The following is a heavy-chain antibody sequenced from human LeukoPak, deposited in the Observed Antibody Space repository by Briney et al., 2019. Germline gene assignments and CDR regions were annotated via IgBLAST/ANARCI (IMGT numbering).Heavy chain of an antibody. CDR1: GYTFSIHA. J-gene: IGHJ3*02. CDR2: INTNTGIP. D-gene: IGHD6-6*01. Sequence: ASVNVSCKAFGYTFSIHAMNWVRQAPGQGLELMGWINTNTGIPTYAQGFAGRFVFSLDTSVTTAYLQITSLKAEDTAVYYCARDLVSAGFDIWGQGTMVTVS. CDR3: ARDLVSAGFDI. V-gene: IGHV7-4-1*02.